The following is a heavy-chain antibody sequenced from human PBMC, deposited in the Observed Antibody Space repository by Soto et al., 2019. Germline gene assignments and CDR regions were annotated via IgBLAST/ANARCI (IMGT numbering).Heavy chain of an antibody. CDR3: ARVETVGATKGGSLDY. J-gene: IGHJ4*02. V-gene: IGHV4-59*01. CDR1: GGSISSYY. D-gene: IGHD1-26*01. Sequence: SETLPLTCTVSGGSISSYYWSWIRQPPGKGLEWIGYIYYSGSTNYNPSLKSRVTISVDTSKNQFSLKLSSVTAADTAVYYCARVETVGATKGGSLDYWGQGTLVTVSS. CDR2: IYYSGST.